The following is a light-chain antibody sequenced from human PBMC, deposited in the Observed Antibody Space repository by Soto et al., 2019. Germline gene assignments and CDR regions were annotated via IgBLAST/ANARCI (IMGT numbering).Light chain of an antibody. CDR3: QQRSNLWT. V-gene: IGKV3-11*01. CDR2: DAS. J-gene: IGKJ1*01. CDR1: QSVSSY. Sequence: EIVLTQSPATLSLSPGERATLSCRASQSVSSYLAWYQQKPGQAPRLLIYDASNRATGIPARFSGSGSGTDFTLTISSLGPEDFAVYYCQQRSNLWTFGQGTKVEIK.